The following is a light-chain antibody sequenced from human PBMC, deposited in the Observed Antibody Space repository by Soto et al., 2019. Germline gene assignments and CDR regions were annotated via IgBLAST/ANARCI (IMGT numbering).Light chain of an antibody. CDR3: QEYDSYRLT. CDR1: QGISSW. CDR2: ATS. V-gene: IGKV1D-16*01. J-gene: IGKJ4*01. Sequence: DIQMTQSPSSLSASVGDRVTITCRASQGISSWLAWYQQKPEKAPKPLIYATSSLQSGVPSRFRGSGSGTDFTLAISSLQPEDCATYDGQEYDSYRLTFGGGTKVEIK.